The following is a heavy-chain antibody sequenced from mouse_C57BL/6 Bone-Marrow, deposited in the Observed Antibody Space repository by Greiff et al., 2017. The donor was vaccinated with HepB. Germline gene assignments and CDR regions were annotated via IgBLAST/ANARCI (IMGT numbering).Heavy chain of an antibody. CDR1: GYTFTSYW. Sequence: VQLQQPGAELVKPGASVKLSCKASGYTFTSYWMQWVKQRPGQGLEWIGEIDPSDSYTNYNQKFKGKATLTVDTSSSTAYMQLSSLTSEDSAVYYCARGYYGSSDRFDYWGQGTTLTVSS. J-gene: IGHJ2*01. CDR2: IDPSDSYT. D-gene: IGHD1-1*01. CDR3: ARGYYGSSDRFDY. V-gene: IGHV1-50*01.